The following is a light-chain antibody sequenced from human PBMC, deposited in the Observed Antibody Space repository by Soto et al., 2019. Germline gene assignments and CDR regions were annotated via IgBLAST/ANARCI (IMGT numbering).Light chain of an antibody. J-gene: IGLJ2*01. Sequence: QSVLPQPHSAYGIDGQRVTISCSGSGSSLGTNTVNWYRQLPGTAPKLLIYGDNQRPSGVPDRFSGSKSGTSASLAISEFQSEDEADYYCAAWDGSLNNVLFGGGTKLTVL. CDR1: GSSLGTNT. CDR2: GDN. V-gene: IGLV1-44*01. CDR3: AAWDGSLNNVL.